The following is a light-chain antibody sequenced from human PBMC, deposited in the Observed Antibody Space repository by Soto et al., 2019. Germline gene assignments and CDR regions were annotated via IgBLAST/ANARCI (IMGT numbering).Light chain of an antibody. CDR2: DVS. Sequence: QSALTQPASVSGSPGQSITISCTGTSSDVGGYNYVSWYQQHPGKAPKLMIYDVSNRPSGVSNRFSGSKSGNTASLTISGLQAEDEADYSCTSYTSSSTPHDFGPVTKVTV. CDR3: TSYTSSSTPHD. CDR1: SSDVGGYNY. V-gene: IGLV2-14*01. J-gene: IGLJ1*01.